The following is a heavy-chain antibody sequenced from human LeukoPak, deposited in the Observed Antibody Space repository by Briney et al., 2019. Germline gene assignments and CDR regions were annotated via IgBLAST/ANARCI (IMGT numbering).Heavy chain of an antibody. CDR1: GFTFSSYA. J-gene: IGHJ3*02. Sequence: GGSLRLSCAASGFTFSSYAMSWVRQAPGKGLGWVSGINWNGGSTGYADSVKGRFTSSRDNAKNSLYLQMNSLRAEDTALYYCARVMRYDQLDAFDIWGQGTMVTVSS. CDR3: ARVMRYDQLDAFDI. V-gene: IGHV3-20*04. D-gene: IGHD2-2*01. CDR2: INWNGGST.